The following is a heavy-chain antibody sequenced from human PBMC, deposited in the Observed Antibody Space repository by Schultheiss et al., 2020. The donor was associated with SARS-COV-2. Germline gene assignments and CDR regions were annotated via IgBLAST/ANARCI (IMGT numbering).Heavy chain of an antibody. Sequence: GGSLRLSCAASGFTFSSYAMSWVRQAPGKGLEWVSSISSSSSYIYYADSVKGRFTISRDNAKNSLYLQMNSLRAEDTAVYYCARERGGGDYYFDYWGQGTLVTVSS. D-gene: IGHD4-17*01. V-gene: IGHV3-21*01. J-gene: IGHJ4*02. CDR1: GFTFSSYA. CDR3: ARERGGGDYYFDY. CDR2: ISSSSSYI.